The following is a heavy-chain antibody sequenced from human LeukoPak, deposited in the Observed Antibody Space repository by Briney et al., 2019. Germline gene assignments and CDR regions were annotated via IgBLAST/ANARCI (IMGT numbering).Heavy chain of an antibody. V-gene: IGHV1-69*13. CDR2: IIPIFGTA. CDR1: GGTFSSYA. D-gene: IGHD6-6*01. J-gene: IGHJ6*02. Sequence: SVKVSCKASGGTFSSYAISWARQAPGQGLEWMGGIIPIFGTANYAQKFQGRVTITADESTSTAYMELSSLRSEDTAVYYCARDPSGYSSSSRSWYYGMDVWGQGTTVTVSS. CDR3: ARDPSGYSSSSRSWYYGMDV.